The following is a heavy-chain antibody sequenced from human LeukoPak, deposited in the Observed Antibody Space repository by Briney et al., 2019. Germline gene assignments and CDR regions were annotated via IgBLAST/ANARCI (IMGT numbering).Heavy chain of an antibody. D-gene: IGHD1-26*01. CDR2: IDWDDDK. CDR3: ARTKRNSGTCYSDY. J-gene: IGHJ4*02. V-gene: IGHV2-70*04. Sequence: SGPALVKPTQTLTLTCTFSGFSLSTSGMRVSWIRQPPGKALEWLARIDWDDDKFYSTSLKTRLTISKDTSKNQVVLTMTNMDPVDTATYYCARTKRNSGTCYSDYWGQGTLVTVSS. CDR1: GFSLSTSGMR.